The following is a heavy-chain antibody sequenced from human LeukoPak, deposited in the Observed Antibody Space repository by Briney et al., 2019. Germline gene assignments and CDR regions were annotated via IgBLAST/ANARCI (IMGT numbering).Heavy chain of an antibody. CDR2: INHSGST. V-gene: IGHV4-34*01. CDR1: GGSFSSYY. D-gene: IGHD3-16*02. CDR3: ARRISDYVWGSYRYRPYYFDY. Sequence: SETLSLTCAVYGGSFSSYYWSWIRQPPGKGLEWIGEINHSGSTNYNPSLKSRVTISVDTSKNQFSLKLSSVTAADTAVYYCARRISDYVWGSYRYRPYYFDYWGQGTLVTVSS. J-gene: IGHJ4*02.